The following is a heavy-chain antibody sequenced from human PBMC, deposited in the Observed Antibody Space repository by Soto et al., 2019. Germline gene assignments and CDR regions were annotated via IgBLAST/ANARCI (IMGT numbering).Heavy chain of an antibody. CDR2: INAGNGNT. CDR1: GYTFTSYA. Sequence: ASVKVSCKASGYTFTSYAMHWVRQAPGQRREWMGWINAGNGNTKYSQKFQGRVTITRDTSASTAYMELSSLRSEDTAVYYCARAPYGSGSYFFGYYYGMDVWGQGTTVTVSS. V-gene: IGHV1-3*01. CDR3: ARAPYGSGSYFFGYYYGMDV. J-gene: IGHJ6*02. D-gene: IGHD3-10*01.